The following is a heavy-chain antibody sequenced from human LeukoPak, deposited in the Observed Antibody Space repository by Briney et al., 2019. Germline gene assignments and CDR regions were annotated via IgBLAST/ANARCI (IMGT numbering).Heavy chain of an antibody. Sequence: GRSLRLSCAASGFTFSSYGMHWVRQAPGKGLEWVSVISYDGSNKYYADSVKGRFTISRDNSKNTLYLQMNSLRAEDTAVYYCAKDLRGSSGTVEYWGEGTLVTVSS. D-gene: IGHD6-19*01. CDR3: AKDLRGSSGTVEY. CDR1: GFTFSSYG. J-gene: IGHJ4*02. CDR2: ISYDGSNK. V-gene: IGHV3-30*18.